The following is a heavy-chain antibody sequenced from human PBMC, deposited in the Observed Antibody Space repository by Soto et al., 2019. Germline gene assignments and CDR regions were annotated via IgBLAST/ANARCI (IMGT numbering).Heavy chain of an antibody. Sequence: QVQLVQSGAEVKKPGSSVKVSCKASGGTFSSYAISWVRQAPGQGLEWMGGIIPIFGTANYAQKFQGRVTITADKSTSTAYMELSSPRSEDTAVYYCARASNLKILEWSNYYYYGMDVWGQGTTVTVSS. CDR2: IIPIFGTA. J-gene: IGHJ6*02. CDR3: ARASNLKILEWSNYYYYGMDV. CDR1: GGTFSSYA. D-gene: IGHD3-3*01. V-gene: IGHV1-69*06.